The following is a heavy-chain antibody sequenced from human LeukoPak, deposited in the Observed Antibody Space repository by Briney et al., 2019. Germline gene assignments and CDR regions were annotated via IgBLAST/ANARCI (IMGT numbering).Heavy chain of an antibody. CDR3: ARLYYYVSGTYSRYFDY. Sequence: EGSLRLSCAASGFTFSGYSMNWVRQAPGKGLEWVSYISSGGTTIYYADSVKGRFTISRDNAKNSLYLQMNSLRDEDTAVYYCARLYYYVSGTYSRYFDYWGQGTLVTVSS. D-gene: IGHD3-10*01. CDR1: GFTFSGYS. V-gene: IGHV3-48*02. J-gene: IGHJ4*02. CDR2: ISSGGTTI.